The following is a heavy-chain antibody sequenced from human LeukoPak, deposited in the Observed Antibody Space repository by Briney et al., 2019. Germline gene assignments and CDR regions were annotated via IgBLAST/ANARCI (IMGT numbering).Heavy chain of an antibody. CDR3: ARDLCDSANCPNNWIDP. V-gene: IGHV6-1*01. J-gene: IGHJ5*02. CDR1: GDSVSDNSAA. Sequence: PSQTLSLTCAISGDSVSDNSAAWNWIRQSPSRGLEWLGRTYYRSNWYYNYAISVKSRITVTPDTSKNQFSLQLNSVTPEDTAVYYCARDLCDSANCPNNWIDPWGQGTLVTVSS. CDR2: TYYRSNWYY. D-gene: IGHD3-22*01.